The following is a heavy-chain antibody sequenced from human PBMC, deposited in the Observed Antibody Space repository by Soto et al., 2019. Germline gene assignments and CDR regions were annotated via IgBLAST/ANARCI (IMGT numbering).Heavy chain of an antibody. CDR2: ISYDGSNK. J-gene: IGHJ3*02. CDR1: GFTFSSYA. CDR3: ARVKGSGIYPDALDI. Sequence: QVQLVESGGGVVQPGRSLRLSCAASGFTFSSYAMHWVRQAPGKGLEWVAVISYDGSNKYYADSVKGRFTISRDNSKNTLFLQMNGLRDEDTAVYYFARVKGSGIYPDALDIWGQGKMVTVSS. D-gene: IGHD3-10*01. V-gene: IGHV3-30-3*01.